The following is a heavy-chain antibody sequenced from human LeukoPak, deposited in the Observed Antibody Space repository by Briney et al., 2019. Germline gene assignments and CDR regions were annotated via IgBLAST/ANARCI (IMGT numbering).Heavy chain of an antibody. V-gene: IGHV4-34*01. D-gene: IGHD5-18*01. J-gene: IGHJ1*01. CDR3: ARGGYSYGYMVLRYFQH. Sequence: SETLSLTCAVYGGSFSGYYWSRIRQPPGKGLEWIGEINHSGSTNYNPSLKSRVTISVDTSKNQFSLKLSSVTAADTAVYYCARGGYSYGYMVLRYFQHWGQGTLVTVSS. CDR2: INHSGST. CDR1: GGSFSGYY.